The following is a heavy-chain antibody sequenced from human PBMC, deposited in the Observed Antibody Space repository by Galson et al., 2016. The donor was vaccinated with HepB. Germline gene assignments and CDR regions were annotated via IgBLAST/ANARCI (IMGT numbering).Heavy chain of an antibody. CDR3: AKIGYCSSNSCYGNWFDP. Sequence: SLRLSCAVSGFTVSRNYMSWVRQAPGKGLEWVSVIYSAGSTHYADSVKGRFTISRDNSKNTLYLQMNSLRAEDTAVYYCAKIGYCSSNSCYGNWFDPWGQGTLVTVSS. CDR1: GFTVSRNY. J-gene: IGHJ5*02. D-gene: IGHD2-2*01. CDR2: IYSAGST. V-gene: IGHV3-53*01.